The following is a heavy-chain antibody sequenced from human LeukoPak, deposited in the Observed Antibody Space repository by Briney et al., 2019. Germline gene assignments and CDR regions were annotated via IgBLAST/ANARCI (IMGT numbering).Heavy chain of an antibody. CDR3: AKVGYYYDSSGYYYFDY. J-gene: IGHJ4*02. V-gene: IGHV3-21*04. CDR1: GFTFSSYS. Sequence: PGGSLRLSCAPSGFTFSSYSMNWVRQAPGKVLEWVSSISSSSSYIYYTDSVKGRFTISRDNSKNTLYLQMNSLRAEDTAVYYCAKVGYYYDSSGYYYFDYWGQGTLVTVSS. D-gene: IGHD3-22*01. CDR2: ISSSSSYI.